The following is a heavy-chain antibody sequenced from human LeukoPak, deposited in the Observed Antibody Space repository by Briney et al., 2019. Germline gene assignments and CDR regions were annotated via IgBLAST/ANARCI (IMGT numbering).Heavy chain of an antibody. CDR2: ISVYNGNT. D-gene: IGHD6-19*01. V-gene: IGHV1-18*01. Sequence: GASVKVSCKSSGHTFTSYGINWVRQAPGQGLEWMGWISVYNGNTYYAQKFQGRITMTTDTSTSTAYMDLRSLRSDDTAVYYCASAQEIAVAGSYFDYWGQGTLVTVSP. CDR1: GHTFTSYG. CDR3: ASAQEIAVAGSYFDY. J-gene: IGHJ4*02.